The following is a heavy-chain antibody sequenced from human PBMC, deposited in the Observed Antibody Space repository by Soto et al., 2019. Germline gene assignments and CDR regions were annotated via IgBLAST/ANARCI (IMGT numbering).Heavy chain of an antibody. V-gene: IGHV4-30-4*01. J-gene: IGHJ4*02. D-gene: IGHD3-3*01. CDR1: GGSISSGDYY. Sequence: SETLSLTCTVSGGSISSGDYYWSWIRQPPGKGLEWIGYIYYSGSTYYNPSLKSRVTISVDTSKNQFSLKLSSVTAADTAVYYCARKYYDFWSGPGHFDYWGQGTLVTVSS. CDR3: ARKYYDFWSGPGHFDY. CDR2: IYYSGST.